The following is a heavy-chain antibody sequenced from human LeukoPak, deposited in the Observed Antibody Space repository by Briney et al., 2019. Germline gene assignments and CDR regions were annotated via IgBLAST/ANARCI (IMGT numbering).Heavy chain of an antibody. V-gene: IGHV4-34*01. CDR2: INHSGST. CDR3: ARGRTWFIAAAGQPYYYFDY. J-gene: IGHJ4*02. CDR1: GGSFSGYY. D-gene: IGHD6-13*01. Sequence: SETLSLTCAVYGGSFSGYYWSWIRQPPGKGLEWIGEINHSGSTNYNPSLKSRVTISVDTSKNQFSLKLSSVTAADTAVYYCARGRTWFIAAAGQPYYYFDYWGQGTLVTVSS.